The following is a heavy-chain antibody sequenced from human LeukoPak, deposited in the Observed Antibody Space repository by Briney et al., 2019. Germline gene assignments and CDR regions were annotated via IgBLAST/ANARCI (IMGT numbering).Heavy chain of an antibody. J-gene: IGHJ3*02. CDR1: GFTFSSYW. Sequence: GGSLRLSCAASGFTFSSYWMSWVRQAPGKGLEWVANIKQDGSEKYYVDSVKGRFTISRDNAKNSLYLQMNSLRAEDTAIYYCARDNLAAAGDDNFDIWGQGTMVTVSS. V-gene: IGHV3-7*01. CDR2: IKQDGSEK. D-gene: IGHD6-13*01. CDR3: ARDNLAAAGDDNFDI.